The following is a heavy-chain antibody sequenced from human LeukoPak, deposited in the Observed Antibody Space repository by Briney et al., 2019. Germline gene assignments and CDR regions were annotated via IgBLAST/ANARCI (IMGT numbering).Heavy chain of an antibody. CDR1: GGSISSGGYY. Sequence: PSETLSLTCTVSGGSISSGGYYWSWIRQHPGKGLEWIGCINYRASTYYNPSLKSRVTISVDTSKNQFSLKLSSLTAADTAVYYCASCQNYDILTGSIWHYFDYWGQGTLVTVSS. J-gene: IGHJ4*02. CDR2: INYRAST. D-gene: IGHD3-9*01. V-gene: IGHV4-31*03. CDR3: ASCQNYDILTGSIWHYFDY.